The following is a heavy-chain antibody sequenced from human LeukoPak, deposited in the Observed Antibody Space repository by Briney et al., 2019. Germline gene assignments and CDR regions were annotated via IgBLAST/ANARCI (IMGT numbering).Heavy chain of an antibody. Sequence: GGSLRLSCAASGFTFSNHWMSWVRQAPGRGLEWVANIKQDGSEKYYVDSVKGRFTISRDNAKNSLYLQMNSLRAEDTAVYYCASSSREYWGQGTLVTVSS. CDR3: ASSSREY. J-gene: IGHJ4*02. CDR1: GFTFSNHW. V-gene: IGHV3-7*01. CDR2: IKQDGSEK. D-gene: IGHD6-13*01.